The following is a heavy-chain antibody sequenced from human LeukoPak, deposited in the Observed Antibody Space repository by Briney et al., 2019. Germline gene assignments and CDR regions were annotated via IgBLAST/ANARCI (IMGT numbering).Heavy chain of an antibody. V-gene: IGHV3-74*01. Sequence: GGSLRLSCAASGFTFSSYWMHWVRQAPGKGLVWVSRINSDGSSTSYADSVKGRFTISRDNSKNTLYLQMNSLRAEDTAVYYYAKGVPSAFDIWGQGTMVTVSS. CDR1: GFTFSSYW. CDR3: AKGVPSAFDI. D-gene: IGHD2-2*01. CDR2: INSDGSST. J-gene: IGHJ3*02.